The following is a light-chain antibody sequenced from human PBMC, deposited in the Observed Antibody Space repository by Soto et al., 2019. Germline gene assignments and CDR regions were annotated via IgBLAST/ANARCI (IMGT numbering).Light chain of an antibody. CDR1: QGINNY. CDR3: QNYSSVPV. J-gene: IGKJ3*01. V-gene: IGKV1-27*01. CDR2: AAS. Sequence: DIPMTQSPSSLSASVGDRVTITCRASQGINNYVAWYQQKPGKPSKLLIYAASTLQSGVPFRFSGSGSGTDFTLTINSLQPEDVATYSCQNYSSVPVFGPGTKVDIK.